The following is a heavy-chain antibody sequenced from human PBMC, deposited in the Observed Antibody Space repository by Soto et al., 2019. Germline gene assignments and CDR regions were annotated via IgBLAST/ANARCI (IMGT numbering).Heavy chain of an antibody. CDR3: ARAGQLWSYYYGMDV. CDR2: INPSGGST. D-gene: IGHD5-18*01. CDR1: GYTFTSYY. V-gene: IGHV1-46*01. Sequence: QVQLVQSGAEVKKPGASVKVSCKASGYTFTSYYMHWVRQAPGQGLEWMGIINPSGGSTSYAQKFQGRVTMTRDTSTSTVYMELSSLRSEDTAVYYCARAGQLWSYYYGMDVWGQGTTVTVSS. J-gene: IGHJ6*02.